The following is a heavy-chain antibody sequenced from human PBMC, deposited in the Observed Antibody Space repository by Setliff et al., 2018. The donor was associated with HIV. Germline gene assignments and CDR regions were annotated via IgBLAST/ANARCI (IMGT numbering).Heavy chain of an antibody. CDR3: ARRITGLDAFDI. CDR2: MNPNSGNT. V-gene: IGHV1-8*02. D-gene: IGHD2-8*02. Sequence: GPSVKVSCKASGYTFTSYDINWVRQATGQGLEWMGWMNPNSGNTGYAQKFQGRVTMTRNTSISTAYMELSSLRSEDTAVYYCARRITGLDAFDIWGQGTMVTVSS. CDR1: GYTFTSYD. J-gene: IGHJ3*02.